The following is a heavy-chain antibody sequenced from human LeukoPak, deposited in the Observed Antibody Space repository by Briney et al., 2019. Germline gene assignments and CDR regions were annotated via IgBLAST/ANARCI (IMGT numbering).Heavy chain of an antibody. CDR3: ASHGAFYLAY. Sequence: SETLSLTCAVSGGSISSNNWWSWVRQHPGKGLEWIGEIYHIGNTNYNPSLKSRVTISVDKSNNQFSLKLNSVTAADTAVYYCASHGAFYLAYWGQGTLVTVSS. V-gene: IGHV4-4*02. J-gene: IGHJ4*02. CDR1: GGSISSNNW. CDR2: IYHIGNT. D-gene: IGHD2/OR15-2a*01.